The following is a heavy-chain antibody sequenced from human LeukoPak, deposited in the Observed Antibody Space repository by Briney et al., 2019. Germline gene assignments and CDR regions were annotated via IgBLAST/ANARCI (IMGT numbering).Heavy chain of an antibody. CDR3: ARDSVDGSGTYYNDSPDY. V-gene: IGHV1-18*01. CDR1: GYTFSSYG. Sequence: ASVKVSCKASGYTFSSYGISWVRQAPGQGLEWMGWISAYNGNTDYAQNLRGRLIMTTDTSTSTAHMELRSLRSDDTAVYYCARDSVDGSGTYYNDSPDYWGQGTLVTVSS. J-gene: IGHJ4*02. D-gene: IGHD3-10*01. CDR2: ISAYNGNT.